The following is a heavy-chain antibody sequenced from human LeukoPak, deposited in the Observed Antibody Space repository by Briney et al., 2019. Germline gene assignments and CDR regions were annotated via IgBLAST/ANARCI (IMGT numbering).Heavy chain of an antibody. CDR3: ARARSDY. D-gene: IGHD1-14*01. CDR2: IKDDGSEK. Sequence: PGGSLRLSCVGSGFTFSSFWMSCVRQAPGKGLEWVANIKDDGSEKYSVDSVKGRFTISRDNAKNLLYLQMSSLRAEDTAVYYCARARSDYWRQGTLVTVSS. CDR1: GFTFSSFW. V-gene: IGHV3-7*04. J-gene: IGHJ4*02.